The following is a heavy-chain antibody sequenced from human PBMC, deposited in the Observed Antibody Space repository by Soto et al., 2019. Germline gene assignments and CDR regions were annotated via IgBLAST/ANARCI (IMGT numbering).Heavy chain of an antibody. J-gene: IGHJ4*02. D-gene: IGHD2-2*02. V-gene: IGHV4-59*11. CDR2: IHNGGST. Sequence: QVQLQESGPGLVKTSETLSLTCTVSGGSISDHYYMWIRQSPGKGLEYIGYIHNGGSTNYDPSLTSRLITSVGTSKIQFSLKLTSVTAADTAVYYWSTRFYTSGVLFDYWGQGTPVTVSS. CDR3: STRFYTSGVLFDY. CDR1: GGSISDHY.